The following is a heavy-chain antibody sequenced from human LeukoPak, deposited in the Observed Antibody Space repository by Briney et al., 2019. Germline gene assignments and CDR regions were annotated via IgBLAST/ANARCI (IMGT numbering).Heavy chain of an antibody. V-gene: IGHV1-18*01. Sequence: ASVKVSCKASGYTFTSYGISWARQAPGQGLEWMGWISAYNGNTNYAQKLQGRVTMTTDTSTSTAYMELRSLRSDDTAVYYCARADQSIELGYCSSTSCSYYFDYWGQGTLVTVSS. CDR1: GYTFTSYG. D-gene: IGHD2-2*01. J-gene: IGHJ4*02. CDR2: ISAYNGNT. CDR3: ARADQSIELGYCSSTSCSYYFDY.